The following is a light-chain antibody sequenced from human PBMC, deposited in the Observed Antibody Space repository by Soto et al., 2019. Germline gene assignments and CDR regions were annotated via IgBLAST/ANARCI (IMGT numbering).Light chain of an antibody. CDR1: QSISSW. V-gene: IGKV1-5*01. CDR3: QHYLA. J-gene: IGKJ1*01. Sequence: DIQMTPSPSTLSASVGDRVTNTCRASQSISSWLAWYQQKPGKAPKLLIYDASSLESGVPSRFSGSGSGTEFTLTTSSLQPDDFATYYCQHYLAFGQGTKVDIK. CDR2: DAS.